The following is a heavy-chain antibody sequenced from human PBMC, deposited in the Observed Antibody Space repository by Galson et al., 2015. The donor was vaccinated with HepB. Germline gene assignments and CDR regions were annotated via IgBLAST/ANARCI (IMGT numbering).Heavy chain of an antibody. J-gene: IGHJ5*01. Sequence: VKVSCKASGYTFSTYDIDWVRQAPGQGLEWMGRNSTHSGDRDLAHNFRDRLIMTTDTSTSTAYMELRSLGSDDTAVYYCARDRGIAVIRGTTKEDNWFDSWGQGTLVTVSS. CDR2: NSTHSGDR. CDR3: ARDRGIAVIRGTTKEDNWFDS. D-gene: IGHD1-26*01. CDR1: GYTFSTYD. V-gene: IGHV1-18*01.